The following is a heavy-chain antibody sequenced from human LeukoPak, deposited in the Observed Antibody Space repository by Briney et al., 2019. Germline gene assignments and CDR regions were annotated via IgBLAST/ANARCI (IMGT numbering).Heavy chain of an antibody. CDR2: INPSGGST. CDR1: GYTFTSYY. J-gene: IGHJ4*02. V-gene: IGHV1-46*01. CDR3: ARESRQLVPFDY. D-gene: IGHD6-13*01. Sequence: ASVKVSCKASGYTFTSYYMHWVRQAPGQGLEWMGVINPSGGSTSYAQKFQGRVTMTRDTSTSTVYMELSSLRSEDTAVYYCARESRQLVPFDYWGQGTLVTVSS.